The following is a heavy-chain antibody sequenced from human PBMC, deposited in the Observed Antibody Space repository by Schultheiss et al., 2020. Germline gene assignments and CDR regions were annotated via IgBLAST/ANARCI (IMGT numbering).Heavy chain of an antibody. CDR1: GGSISSSYW. V-gene: IGHV4-4*02. D-gene: IGHD3-10*01. J-gene: IGHJ4*02. CDR2: IYRSGST. CDR3: ARAASYGQSYFDY. Sequence: SETLSLTCAVSGGSISSSYWWSWVHQPPGKGLEWIGEIYRSGSTNYNPSLKSRVTISVDKSKNQFSLRLSSMTAADTAVYYCARAASYGQSYFDYWGQGTLVTVSS.